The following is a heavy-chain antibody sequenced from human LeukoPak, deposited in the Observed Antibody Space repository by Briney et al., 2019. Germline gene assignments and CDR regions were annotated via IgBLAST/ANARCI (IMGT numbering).Heavy chain of an antibody. CDR2: ISSSGSTI. D-gene: IGHD3-10*01. CDR3: AREYYYGSGSFDY. V-gene: IGHV3-48*03. J-gene: IGHJ4*02. CDR1: GFTFSNYE. Sequence: GGSLRLSCAASGFTFSNYEMNWVRQAPGKGLEWVSYISSSGSTIYYADSVKGRFTISRDNAKNSLYLQMNSLRAEDTAVYYCAREYYYGSGSFDYWGQGTLVTVSS.